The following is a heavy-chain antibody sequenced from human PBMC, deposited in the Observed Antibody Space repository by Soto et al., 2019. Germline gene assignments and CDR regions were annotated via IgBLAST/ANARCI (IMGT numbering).Heavy chain of an antibody. CDR2: IYHSGST. J-gene: IGHJ5*02. V-gene: IGHV4-4*02. CDR3: ARDVIAVAGTGTSWFDP. CDR1: GGSISSSNW. Sequence: SETLSLTCAVSGGSISSSNWWSWVRQPPGKGLEWIGEIYHSGSTNYNPSLKSRVTISVDKSKNQFSLKLSSVTAADTAVYYCARDVIAVAGTGTSWFDPWGQGTLVTVSS. D-gene: IGHD6-19*01.